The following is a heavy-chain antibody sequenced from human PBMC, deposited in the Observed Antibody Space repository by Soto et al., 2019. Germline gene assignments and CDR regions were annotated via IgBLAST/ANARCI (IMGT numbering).Heavy chain of an antibody. CDR2: ISSNGGST. D-gene: IGHD3-9*01. V-gene: IGHV3-64D*06. J-gene: IGHJ4*02. CDR1: GFTFSSYA. Sequence: GGALRVSCSASGFTFSSYAMHWVRQSPGKGLEYVSAISSNGGSTYYADSVKGRFTISRDNSKNTLYLQMSSLRAEDTAVYYCVKDLWSHILTGYPHDYWGQGTLVTVSS. CDR3: VKDLWSHILTGYPHDY.